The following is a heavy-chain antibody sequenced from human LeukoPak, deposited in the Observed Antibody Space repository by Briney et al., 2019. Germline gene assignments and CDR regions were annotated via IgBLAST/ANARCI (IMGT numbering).Heavy chain of an antibody. CDR2: VDWDGSST. CDR3: TRDRWYSSDDTSMYFYAMDL. V-gene: IGHV3-43*01. Sequence: PGGSLRLACAASGFMFDDYSIHWVRQAPGKALEWVSLVDWDGSSTYYADSVRGRFTISRDNRKKTLCLEMNSLRSEDTALYYCTRDRWYSSDDTSMYFYAMDLWGHGTAVTVSS. CDR1: GFMFDDYS. J-gene: IGHJ6*02. D-gene: IGHD4-23*01.